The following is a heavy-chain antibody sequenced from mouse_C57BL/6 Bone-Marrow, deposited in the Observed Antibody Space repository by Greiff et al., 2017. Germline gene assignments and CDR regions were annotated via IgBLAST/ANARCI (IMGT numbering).Heavy chain of an antibody. V-gene: IGHV1-78*01. D-gene: IGHD2-3*01. CDR2: IYPRDGST. CDR3: ARCPRWLLPWFAY. CDR1: GYTFTDHT. J-gene: IGHJ3*01. Sequence: VQLQQSDAELVKPGASVKISCKVSGYTFTDHTIHWMKQRPEQGLEWIGYIYPRDGSTKYNEKFKGKATLTADKSSGTAYMQLNSLTSEDSAVYVCARCPRWLLPWFAYWGKGTLVTVSA.